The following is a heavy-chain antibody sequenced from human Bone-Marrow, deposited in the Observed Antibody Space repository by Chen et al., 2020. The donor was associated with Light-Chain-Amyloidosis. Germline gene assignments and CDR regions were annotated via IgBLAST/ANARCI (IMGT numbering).Heavy chain of an antibody. D-gene: IGHD5-12*01. V-gene: IGHV5-51*01. CDR2: IYPDDSDA. Sequence: EVQLEQSGPEVKKPGESLKISCQGNGYTFPNYWIGWVRQMPGKGLEWMGVIYPDDSDARYSPSFEGQVTISADKSITTAYLQWRSLKASDTAMYYCARRRDGYNFDYWGQGTLVTVSS. CDR1: GYTFPNYW. J-gene: IGHJ4*02. CDR3: ARRRDGYNFDY.